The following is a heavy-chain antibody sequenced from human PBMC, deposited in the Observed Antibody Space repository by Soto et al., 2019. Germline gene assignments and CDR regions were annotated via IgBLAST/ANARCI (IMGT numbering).Heavy chain of an antibody. Sequence: QLQLRESGPGLVQPSGTLSLTSDVSGDSLTNNHWWSWVRQAPGKRLEWIGEIWHTGPPNYYPSLKSRVAISIDKSKNQFSLKLSSVTAADTAVYYCVRDSRTGCSSINCYMHWGQGTLVTVSS. CDR3: VRDSRTGCSSINCYMH. CDR1: GDSLTNNHW. CDR2: IWHTGPP. J-gene: IGHJ4*02. V-gene: IGHV4-4*02. D-gene: IGHD2-15*01.